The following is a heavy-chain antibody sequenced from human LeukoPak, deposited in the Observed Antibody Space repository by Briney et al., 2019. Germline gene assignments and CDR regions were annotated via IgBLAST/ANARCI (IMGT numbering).Heavy chain of an antibody. CDR1: GCTFSSYA. Sequence: ASVTVSCKASGCTFSSYAISWVRQAPGQGLEWMGGIIPIFGTANYEQKFQGRVTITADKSTSTAYLELSSLRSEETAVYYCAGRLSRYFDWLSMDGWGKGTTVTVAS. J-gene: IGHJ6*04. V-gene: IGHV1-69*06. D-gene: IGHD3-9*01. CDR3: AGRLSRYFDWLSMDG. CDR2: IIPIFGTA.